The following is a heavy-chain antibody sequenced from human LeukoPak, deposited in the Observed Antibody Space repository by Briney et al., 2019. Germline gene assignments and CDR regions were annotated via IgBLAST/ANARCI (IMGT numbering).Heavy chain of an antibody. D-gene: IGHD6-13*01. V-gene: IGHV3-30*18. CDR3: AKSISRGKQQLVPGGRYYYYYYGMDV. J-gene: IGHJ6*02. CDR1: GFTFSSYG. CDR2: ISYDGSNK. Sequence: PGRSLRLSCAASGFTFSSYGMHWVRQAPGKGLERVAVISYDGSNKYYADSVKGRFTISRDNSKNTLYLQMNSLRAEDTAVYYCAKSISRGKQQLVPGGRYYYYYYGMDVWGQGTTVTVSS.